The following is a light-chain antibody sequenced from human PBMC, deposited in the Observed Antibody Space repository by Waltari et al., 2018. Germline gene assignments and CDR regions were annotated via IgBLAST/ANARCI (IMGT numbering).Light chain of an antibody. V-gene: IGKV1-39*01. CDR2: AAS. J-gene: IGKJ2*01. Sequence: DIQMTQSPSSLSASVGARVTITYRASQSISSYLNWYQQKPGKAPKLLIYAASSLQSGVPSRFSGSGSGTDFTLTISSLQPEDFATYYCQQSYSTPQTFGQGTKLEIK. CDR1: QSISSY. CDR3: QQSYSTPQT.